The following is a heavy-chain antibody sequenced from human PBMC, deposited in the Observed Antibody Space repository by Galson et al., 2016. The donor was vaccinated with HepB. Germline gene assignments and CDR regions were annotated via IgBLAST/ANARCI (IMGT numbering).Heavy chain of an antibody. J-gene: IGHJ4*02. CDR3: AKIPHSSGWFLDY. Sequence: QSGAEVKKPGESLKISCKGSGYSFPGYWIAWVRQMPGKGLEWMGIIYPDDSDTRYSPSFQGQVTISADKSISTAYLQWSSLKASDTAMYYCAKIPHSSGWFLDYWGQGTLVTVSS. V-gene: IGHV5-51*01. CDR2: IYPDDSDT. CDR1: GYSFPGYW. D-gene: IGHD6-19*01.